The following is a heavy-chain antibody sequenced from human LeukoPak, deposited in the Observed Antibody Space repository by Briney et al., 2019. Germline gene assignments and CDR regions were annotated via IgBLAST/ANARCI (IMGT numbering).Heavy chain of an antibody. CDR3: AREVLPPLGGFDP. D-gene: IGHD3-3*01. Sequence: SETLSLTCGFSGGSFSHYSWSWIRKTPGKGLEWIGEINHLGRVNYNPSLKSRLTILVDTSKNQFSLNLTSMTAADAGVYYCAREVLPPLGGFDPWGQGTLVIVSS. CDR2: INHLGRV. CDR1: GGSFSHYS. V-gene: IGHV4-34*01. J-gene: IGHJ5*02.